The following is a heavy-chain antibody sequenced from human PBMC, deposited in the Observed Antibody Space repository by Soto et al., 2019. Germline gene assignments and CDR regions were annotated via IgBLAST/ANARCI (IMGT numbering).Heavy chain of an antibody. D-gene: IGHD2-21*02. Sequence: ASVKVSCKASGYIFTNYAIHWVRQAPGRRLEWVGWINVGTGNTKYSQNFQGRVTITRDTSATTAYMELSSLRSEDTAVYYCARGAGYCSGDCWNDYYYAMDVWGQGTTVTVSS. CDR1: GYIFTNYA. CDR2: INVGTGNT. J-gene: IGHJ6*02. CDR3: ARGAGYCSGDCWNDYYYAMDV. V-gene: IGHV1-3*01.